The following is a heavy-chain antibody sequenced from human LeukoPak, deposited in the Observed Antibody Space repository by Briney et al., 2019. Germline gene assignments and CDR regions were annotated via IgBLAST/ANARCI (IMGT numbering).Heavy chain of an antibody. CDR2: MNPNSGNT. CDR1: GYTFTSYD. J-gene: IGHJ6*02. Sequence: GASVKVSCKASGYTFTSYDINWVRQATGQGLEWMGWMNPNSGNTDYAQKFQGRVTMTRNTSISTAYMELSSLRSEDTAVYYCARGRYSYGKHYYYYGMDVWGQGTTVTVSS. D-gene: IGHD5-18*01. CDR3: ARGRYSYGKHYYYYGMDV. V-gene: IGHV1-8*01.